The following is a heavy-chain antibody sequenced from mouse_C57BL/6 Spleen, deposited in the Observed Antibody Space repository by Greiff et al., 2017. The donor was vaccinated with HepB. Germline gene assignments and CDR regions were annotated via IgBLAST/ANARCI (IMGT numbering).Heavy chain of an antibody. Sequence: VQLQQPGAELVKPGASVKLSCKASGYTFTSYWMQWVKQRPGQGLEWIGEIDPSDSYTNYNQKFKGKATLTVDTSSSTAYMQLSSLTSEDSAVYYCARYDANRYVDVWGTGTTVTVSS. V-gene: IGHV1-50*01. CDR3: ARYDANRYVDV. CDR2: IDPSDSYT. D-gene: IGHD2-12*01. J-gene: IGHJ1*03. CDR1: GYTFTSYW.